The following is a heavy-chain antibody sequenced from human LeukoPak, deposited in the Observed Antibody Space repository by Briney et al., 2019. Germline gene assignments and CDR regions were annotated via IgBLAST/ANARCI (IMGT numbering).Heavy chain of an antibody. CDR3: ARDDYNTDTDY. J-gene: IGHJ4*02. Sequence: PSETLSLTCTVSGDSISSSNYYWVWIRQPPGKGLEWIGSIYYGGSTYYNPSLKSRLTISIDTSTNQFSLKLSSVTAADTAVYYCARDDYNTDTDYWGQGTLVTVSS. CDR2: IYYGGST. D-gene: IGHD4-11*01. V-gene: IGHV4-39*07. CDR1: GDSISSSNYY.